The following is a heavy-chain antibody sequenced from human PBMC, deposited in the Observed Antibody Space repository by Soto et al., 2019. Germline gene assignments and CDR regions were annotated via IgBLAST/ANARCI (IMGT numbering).Heavy chain of an antibody. CDR1: GFTFSSYA. CDR2: ISGSGGST. J-gene: IGHJ4*02. CDR3: AKDLYDYVWGSYREPTYFDY. D-gene: IGHD3-16*02. Sequence: GGSLRLSCAASGFTFSSYAMSWVRQAPGKGVEWVSAISGSGGSTYYADSVKGRFTISRDNSKNTLYLQMNSLRAEDTAVYYCAKDLYDYVWGSYREPTYFDYWGQGTLVTVSS. V-gene: IGHV3-23*01.